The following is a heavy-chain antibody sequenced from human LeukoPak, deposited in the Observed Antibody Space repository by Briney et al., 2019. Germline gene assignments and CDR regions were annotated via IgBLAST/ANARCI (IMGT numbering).Heavy chain of an antibody. V-gene: IGHV4-59*01. CDR3: ARWGSIAVARFDY. CDR2: IYYTGNT. CDR1: GGSISSYY. J-gene: IGHJ4*02. D-gene: IGHD6-6*01. Sequence: SETLSLTCTVSGGSISSYYWSWIRQPPGNGLEWIGYIYYTGNTNYNPSLTSRVNISVDTSKNQFSLDLSSVTAADTAVYYCARWGSIAVARFDYWGQGTLVTVSS.